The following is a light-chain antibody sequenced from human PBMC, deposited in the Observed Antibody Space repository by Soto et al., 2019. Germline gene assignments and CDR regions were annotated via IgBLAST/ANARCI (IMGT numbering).Light chain of an antibody. V-gene: IGKV1-9*01. CDR1: QGISTL. Sequence: DVKLTQSPSFMSASVGDRVSITCRASQGISTLLAWYQQHPGTAPKRLIYDASNLQSGVPSRFSGSGSGTEFTLTISSLQPEDFATYYCQQVNNYPLTFGGGTKVDIK. CDR3: QQVNNYPLT. J-gene: IGKJ4*01. CDR2: DAS.